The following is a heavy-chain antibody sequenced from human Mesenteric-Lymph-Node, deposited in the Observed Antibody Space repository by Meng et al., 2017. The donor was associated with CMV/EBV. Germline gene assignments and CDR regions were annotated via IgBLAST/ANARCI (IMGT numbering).Heavy chain of an antibody. D-gene: IGHD3-3*01. CDR1: GGSFSGYY. V-gene: IGHV4-34*01. CDR3: ASHDDYWSGYLNY. J-gene: IGHJ4*02. CDR2: INHSGST. Sequence: ESLKISCAVYGGSFSGYYWSWIRQPPGKGLEWSGEINHSGSTNYNPSLNSRVTISVDGSQNRFSLKVSSVTAADTAVYYCASHDDYWSGYLNYWGQGTLVTVSS.